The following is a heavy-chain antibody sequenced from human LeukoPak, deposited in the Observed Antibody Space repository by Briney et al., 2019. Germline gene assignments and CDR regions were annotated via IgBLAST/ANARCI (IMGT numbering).Heavy chain of an antibody. V-gene: IGHV4-59*08. J-gene: IGHJ2*01. CDR3: ARHGGYSSSWYRDGWYFDL. D-gene: IGHD6-13*01. CDR1: GGSISSYY. Sequence: PSETLSLTCTVSGGSISSYYWSWIRQPPGKGLEWIGYIYYSGSTNYNPSLKSRVTISVDTSKNQFSLKLSSVTAADTAVYYCARHGGYSSSWYRDGWYFDLWGRGTLVTVSS. CDR2: IYYSGST.